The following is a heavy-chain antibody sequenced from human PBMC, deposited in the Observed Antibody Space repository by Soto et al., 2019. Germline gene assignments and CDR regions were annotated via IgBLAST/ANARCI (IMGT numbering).Heavy chain of an antibody. D-gene: IGHD2-15*01. CDR1: GFTFSIYS. CDR2: TSDSGHYI. Sequence: LRLSCAASGFTFSIYSMNWVRQAPGKGLEWVASTSDSGHYIYYADSVEGRFTVSRDNAKRTLYLQMDSLRAEDTAVYYCARVRSGGSGYFDYWGQGTLVTVSS. J-gene: IGHJ4*02. CDR3: ARVRSGGSGYFDY. V-gene: IGHV3-21*01.